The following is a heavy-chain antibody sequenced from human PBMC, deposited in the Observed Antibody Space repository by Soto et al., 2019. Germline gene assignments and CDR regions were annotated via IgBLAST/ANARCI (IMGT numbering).Heavy chain of an antibody. CDR2: IIPIFGTA. V-gene: IGHV1-69*13. CDR1: GGTFSSYA. J-gene: IGHJ6*02. CDR3: ARDRWDYYDSSGYYAPSDYYYGMDV. Sequence: GASVKVSCKASGGTFSSYAISWVRQAPGQGLEWMGGIIPIFGTANYAQKFQGRVTITADESTSTAYMELSSLRSEDTAVYYCARDRWDYYDSSGYYAPSDYYYGMDVWGQGTTVTVSS. D-gene: IGHD3-22*01.